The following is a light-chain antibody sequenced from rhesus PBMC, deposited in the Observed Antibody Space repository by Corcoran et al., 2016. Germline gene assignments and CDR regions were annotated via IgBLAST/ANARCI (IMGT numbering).Light chain of an antibody. Sequence: DIQMTQSPSSLSATVGDRGTITCRASQAMTNELAWYQQKPGEAPRLLFYEASSLDSGVPSRVSGRGFGTVFTLTFSSLQSDVFVTYYFQQCVSVPLTFGGGTKVDIK. CDR3: QQCVSVPLT. J-gene: IGKJ4*01. V-gene: IGKV1S17*01. CDR2: EAS. CDR1: QAMTNE.